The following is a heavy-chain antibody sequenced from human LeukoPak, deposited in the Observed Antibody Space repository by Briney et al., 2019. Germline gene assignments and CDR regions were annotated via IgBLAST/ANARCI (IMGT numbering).Heavy chain of an antibody. CDR3: ARHGAYYGSGYGMDV. D-gene: IGHD3-10*01. V-gene: IGHV4-59*08. CDR1: GGSISSYY. J-gene: IGHJ6*02. CDR2: IYYSGST. Sequence: SATLSLTCTVSGGSISSYYWSWIRQPPGKGLEWIGYIYYSGSTNYNPSLKSRVTISVDTSKNQFSLKLSSVTAADTAVYYCARHGAYYGSGYGMDVWGQGTTVTVSS.